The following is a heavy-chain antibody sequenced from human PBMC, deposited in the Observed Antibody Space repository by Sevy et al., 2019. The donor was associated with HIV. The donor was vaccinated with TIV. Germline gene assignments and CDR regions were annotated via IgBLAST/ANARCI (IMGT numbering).Heavy chain of an antibody. V-gene: IGHV3-74*01. CDR3: TIGSAGTAQH. CDR1: GFTSGSFW. Sequence: GGSLRLSCAASGFTSGSFWMQWVRQTPGKGLIWVSHINSDGKIADYADSVKGRFTVSRDSAKNTQHLQMTSLGDEDTALYYCTIGSAGTAQHWGQGILVTVSS. J-gene: IGHJ4*02. D-gene: IGHD6-19*01. CDR2: INSDGKIA.